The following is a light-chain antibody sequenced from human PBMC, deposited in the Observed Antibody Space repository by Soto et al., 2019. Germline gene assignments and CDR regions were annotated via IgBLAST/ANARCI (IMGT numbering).Light chain of an antibody. J-gene: IGLJ1*01. CDR2: EVS. CDR1: SSGVGSYNR. CDR3: NSYTGSGTYV. V-gene: IGLV2-18*02. Sequence: QSVLTQPPSVSGSPGQSVAISCTGTSSGVGSYNRVSWYQQPPGAAPKLMIYEVSNRPSGVPDRFSGSKSGNTASLTISGLQAEDEADYYCNSYTGSGTYVFGTGTKVTVL.